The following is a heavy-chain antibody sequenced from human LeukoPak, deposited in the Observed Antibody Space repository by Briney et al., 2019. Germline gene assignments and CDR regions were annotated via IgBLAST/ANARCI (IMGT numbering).Heavy chain of an antibody. CDR2: IYYSGST. Sequence: SETLSLTCTVSGGSISSSSYYWSWIRQPPGKGLEWIGSIYYSGSTYYNPSLKSRVTISVDTSKNQFSLKLSSVTAADTAVYYCAGNYDFWSGPVDYWGQGTLVTVSS. J-gene: IGHJ4*02. CDR3: AGNYDFWSGPVDY. V-gene: IGHV4-39*01. CDR1: GGSISSSSYY. D-gene: IGHD3-3*01.